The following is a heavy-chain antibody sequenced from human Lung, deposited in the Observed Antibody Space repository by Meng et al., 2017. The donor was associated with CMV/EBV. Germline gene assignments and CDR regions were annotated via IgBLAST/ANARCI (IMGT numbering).Heavy chain of an antibody. CDR1: GITVSSYG. CDR3: AKVDSDTLMVPYYYYPMDV. Sequence: GGSLRLXXAASGITVSSYGIHWVRQAPGKGLEWVAFIRYDGTNKHYADSVTGLFSVSRDNSINMVYLQMNSLSSEDTAFYHCAKVDSDTLMVPYYYYPMDVWGQGXTVTVSS. D-gene: IGHD5-18*01. J-gene: IGHJ6*02. CDR2: IRYDGTNK. V-gene: IGHV3-30*02.